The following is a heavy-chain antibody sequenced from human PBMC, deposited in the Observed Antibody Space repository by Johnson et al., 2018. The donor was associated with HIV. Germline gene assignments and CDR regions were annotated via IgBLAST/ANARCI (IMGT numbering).Heavy chain of an antibody. Sequence: QVQLVESGGGWIQPGVSLRLSCAASGFTVSSNNMSWVRQAPGKGLEWVSYISSSGTTIYYADSVKGRFTISRDNAKNSLYLQMNSLRAEDTAVYYCARGDRDGYNLRDDAFDIWGQGTMVTVSS. V-gene: IGHV3-11*04. D-gene: IGHD5-24*01. J-gene: IGHJ3*02. CDR2: ISSSGTTI. CDR3: ARGDRDGYNLRDDAFDI. CDR1: GFTVSSNN.